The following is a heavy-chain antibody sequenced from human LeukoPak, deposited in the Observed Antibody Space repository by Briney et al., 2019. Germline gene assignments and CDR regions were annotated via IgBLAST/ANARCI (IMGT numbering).Heavy chain of an antibody. CDR3: ARDWNRITFDY. J-gene: IGHJ4*02. Sequence: ASVKVSCKASGGTFSSYAISWVRQAPGQGLEWMGRIIPILGIANYAQKFQGRVTITADKSTSTAYMELSSLRSGDTAVYYCARDWNRITFDYWGQGTLVTVSS. D-gene: IGHD3-10*01. V-gene: IGHV1-69*04. CDR1: GGTFSSYA. CDR2: IIPILGIA.